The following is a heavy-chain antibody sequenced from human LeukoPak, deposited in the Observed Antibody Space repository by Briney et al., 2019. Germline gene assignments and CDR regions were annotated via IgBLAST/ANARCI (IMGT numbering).Heavy chain of an antibody. CDR3: PTGHTYFYDSSGSLFDI. CDR2: IKSKTGGGTT. J-gene: IGHJ3*02. Sequence: GGTLSLSCAASVFTFSKAWMSGVRRAPGKGLEGVVRIKSKTGGGTTDYAAPVKGRFTISRDDSKNPLYLQMNSLKTEDTAVYYCPTGHTYFYDSSGSLFDIWGQGTMVTVSS. V-gene: IGHV3-15*01. CDR1: VFTFSKAW. D-gene: IGHD3-22*01.